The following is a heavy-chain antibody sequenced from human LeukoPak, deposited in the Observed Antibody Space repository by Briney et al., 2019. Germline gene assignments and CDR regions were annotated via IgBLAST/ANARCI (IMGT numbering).Heavy chain of an antibody. CDR2: ISSSSSYI. Sequence: PGGSLRLSCAASGFTFSSYSMNWVRQAPGKGLEWVSSISSSSSYIYYADSVKGRFTISRDNAKNSLYLQMNSLRAGDTAVYYCARGGRVPYYFDYWGQGTLVTVSS. CDR3: ARGGRVPYYFDY. J-gene: IGHJ4*02. V-gene: IGHV3-21*01. CDR1: GFTFSSYS.